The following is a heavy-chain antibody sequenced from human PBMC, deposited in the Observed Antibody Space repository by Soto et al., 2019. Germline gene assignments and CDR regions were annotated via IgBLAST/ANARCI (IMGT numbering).Heavy chain of an antibody. CDR2: ISYDGYIK. Sequence: PGGSLRLSCAASGFTFSSYAMHWVRQAPGKGLEWVAIISYDGYIKYYADSVKGRFTISRDSSKNSLYLQMDSLRAEDTAVYYCARDSIDGMDVWGQGTTVTVSS. CDR3: ARDSIDGMDV. V-gene: IGHV3-30-3*01. J-gene: IGHJ6*02. CDR1: GFTFSSYA.